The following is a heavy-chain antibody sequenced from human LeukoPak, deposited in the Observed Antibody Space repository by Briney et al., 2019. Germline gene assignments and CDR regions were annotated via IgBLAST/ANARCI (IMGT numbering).Heavy chain of an antibody. CDR3: ASGNEQHQRGYAEYFQH. D-gene: IGHD6-13*01. J-gene: IGHJ1*01. CDR1: GYTFTGYY. Sequence: ASVKVSGKASGYTFTGYYMHWVRQAPGQGLEWMGWINPNSGGTNYAQKFQGRVTMTRDTSISTAYMELSRLRSDDTAVYYCASGNEQHQRGYAEYFQHWGQGTLVTVSS. V-gene: IGHV1-2*02. CDR2: INPNSGGT.